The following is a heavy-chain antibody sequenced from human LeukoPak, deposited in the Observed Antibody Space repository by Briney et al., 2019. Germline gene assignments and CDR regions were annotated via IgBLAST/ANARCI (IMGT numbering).Heavy chain of an antibody. Sequence: GGSLRLSCGASGFTFSSYWMHWVRQAPGKGLVRVSRINSDGSSTSYADSVKGRFTISRDNAKNTLYLQMNSLRAEDTAVYYCAREPGVAVAGPDYWGQGTLVTVSS. CDR3: AREPGVAVAGPDY. D-gene: IGHD6-19*01. V-gene: IGHV3-74*01. CDR2: INSDGSST. CDR1: GFTFSSYW. J-gene: IGHJ4*02.